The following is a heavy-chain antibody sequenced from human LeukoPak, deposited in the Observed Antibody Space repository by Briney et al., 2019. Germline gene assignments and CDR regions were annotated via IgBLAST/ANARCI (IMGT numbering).Heavy chain of an antibody. Sequence: GGPLRLFCAASGFTFSDYYMSCISSGSTHTIYADSVKGRFTISRDNAKNSLSLQVNSLRADDTAVYYCARAGSLAAAGTTDYWGQGTLVTVSS. CDR3: ARAGSLAAAGTTDY. CDR2: ISSGSTHT. J-gene: IGHJ4*02. CDR1: GFTFSDYY. D-gene: IGHD6-13*01. V-gene: IGHV3-11*06.